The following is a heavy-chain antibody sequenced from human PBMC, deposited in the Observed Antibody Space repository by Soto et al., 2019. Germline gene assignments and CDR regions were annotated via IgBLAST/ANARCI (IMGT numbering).Heavy chain of an antibody. V-gene: IGHV3-33*01. CDR1: GFTFSSYG. CDR3: ARGGIVVVPAYFDY. CDR2: IWYDGSNK. D-gene: IGHD2-2*01. Sequence: GGSLRLSCAASGFTFSSYGMHWVRQAPGKGLEWVAVIWYDGSNKYYADSVKGRFTISRDNSKNTLYLQMNSLRAEDTAVYYCARGGIVVVPAYFDYGGQGTRVPVSS. J-gene: IGHJ4*02.